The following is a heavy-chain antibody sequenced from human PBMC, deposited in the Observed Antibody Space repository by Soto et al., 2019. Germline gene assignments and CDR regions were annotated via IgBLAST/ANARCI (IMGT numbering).Heavy chain of an antibody. CDR2: IIPILGIA. J-gene: IGHJ5*02. Sequence: VASVKVSCKASGGTFSSYTISWVRQAPGQGLEWMGRIIPILGIANYAQKFQGRVTITADKSTSTAYMELSSLRSGDTAVYYCARDGTLGFNWFDPWGQGTLVTVSS. CDR1: GGTFSSYT. D-gene: IGHD1-1*01. CDR3: ARDGTLGFNWFDP. V-gene: IGHV1-69*04.